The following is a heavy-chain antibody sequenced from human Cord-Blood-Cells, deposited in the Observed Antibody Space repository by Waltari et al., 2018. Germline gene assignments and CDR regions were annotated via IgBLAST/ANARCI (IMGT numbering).Heavy chain of an antibody. V-gene: IGHV1-18*01. CDR3: ARVGTNWNPDYYYYGMDV. Sequence: QVQLVQSGAEVKKPGASVKVSCKASGYPFTSYGISWVRHAPGQGLEWMGWISAYNGNTNYAQKLQGRVTMTTDTSTSTAYMELRSLRSDDTAVYYCARVGTNWNPDYYYYGMDVWGQGTTVTVSS. CDR2: ISAYNGNT. J-gene: IGHJ6*02. CDR1: GYPFTSYG. D-gene: IGHD1-1*01.